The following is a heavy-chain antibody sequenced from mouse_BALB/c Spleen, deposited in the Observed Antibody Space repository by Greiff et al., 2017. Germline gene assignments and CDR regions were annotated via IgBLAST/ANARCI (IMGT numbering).Heavy chain of an antibody. J-gene: IGHJ2*01. CDR2: ISYDGSN. D-gene: IGHD2-10*02. CDR1: GYSITSGYY. V-gene: IGHV3-6*02. Sequence: EVKLMESGPGLVKPSQSLSLTCSVTGYSITSGYYWNWIRQFPGNKLEWMGYISYDGSNNYNPSLKNRISITRDTSKNQFFLKLNSVTTEDTATYYCARGGYGNYGDWGQGTTLTVSS. CDR3: ARGGYGNYGD.